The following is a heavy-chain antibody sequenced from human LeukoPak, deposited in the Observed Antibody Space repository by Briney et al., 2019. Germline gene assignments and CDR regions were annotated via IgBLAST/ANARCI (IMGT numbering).Heavy chain of an antibody. Sequence: SETLSLTCTVSGVSIFSSYCNWVRQPPGKGLEWIGYVHYSGSTNYNPSLKSRVTISVDTSKNQFSLKLSSVTAADTAVYYCARSRLYQLPPDYWGQGTLVTVSS. CDR2: VHYSGST. CDR1: GVSIFSSY. J-gene: IGHJ4*02. CDR3: ARSRLYQLPPDY. V-gene: IGHV4-59*12. D-gene: IGHD2-2*01.